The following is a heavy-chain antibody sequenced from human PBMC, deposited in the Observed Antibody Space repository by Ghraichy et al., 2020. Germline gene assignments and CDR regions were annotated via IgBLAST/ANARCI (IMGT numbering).Heavy chain of an antibody. CDR2: LSNSGTNI. J-gene: IGHJ4*02. CDR3: ATRDGNKGTDY. CDR1: GLTFSDYY. V-gene: IGHV3-11*01. D-gene: IGHD5-24*01. Sequence: SLNISCAASGLTFSDYYMGWIRQAPGKGLEWVSYLSNSGTNIYYADSVRGRFTISRDNAKDSLYLQMNGLRADDTAMYYCATRDGNKGTDYWGQGTLVSVSS.